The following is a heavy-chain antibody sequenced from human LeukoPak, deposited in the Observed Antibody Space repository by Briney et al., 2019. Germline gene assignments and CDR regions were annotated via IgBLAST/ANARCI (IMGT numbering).Heavy chain of an antibody. D-gene: IGHD2/OR15-2a*01. J-gene: IGHJ5*02. Sequence: GGSLRRSCAASGFTFSSYAMRWVRQAPGKGLEGVSAISGSGGSTYYADSVKGLFTISRDNSKNTLYLQMNSLRAEDTAVYYCAKDLSSSPVPRFDPWGQGTLVTVSS. CDR3: AKDLSSSPVPRFDP. CDR1: GFTFSSYA. V-gene: IGHV3-23*01. CDR2: ISGSGGST.